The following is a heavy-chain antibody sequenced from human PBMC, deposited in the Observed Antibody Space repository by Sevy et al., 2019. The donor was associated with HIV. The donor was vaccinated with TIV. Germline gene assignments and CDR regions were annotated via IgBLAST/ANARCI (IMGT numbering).Heavy chain of an antibody. Sequence: SDTLSLTCAVSDGPISSGVYSWNWIRQPPGKGLEWVGYIFHTGNTYYNPSLKGRVTMSVDRSKNQFSLKMSSVTAADTAVYFCARDGGTMTTPGSFDFWGQGTMVTVSS. CDR2: IFHTGNT. V-gene: IGHV4-30-2*01. D-gene: IGHD4-17*01. J-gene: IGHJ3*01. CDR3: ARDGGTMTTPGSFDF. CDR1: DGPISSGVYS.